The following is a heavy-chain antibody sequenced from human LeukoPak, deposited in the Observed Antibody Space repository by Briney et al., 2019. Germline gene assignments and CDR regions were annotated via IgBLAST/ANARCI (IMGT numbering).Heavy chain of an antibody. D-gene: IGHD5-12*01. CDR2: INAGNGNT. CDR1: GYTFTSYA. J-gene: IGHJ4*02. V-gene: IGHV1-3*03. CDR3: ARGVGFRESGYGYFDY. Sequence: GASVKVSCKASGYTFTSYAMHWVRQAPGQRLEWMGWINAGNGNTKYSQEFQGRVTITRDTSASTAYMELSSLRSEDMAVYYCARGVGFRESGYGYFDYWGQGTLVTVSS.